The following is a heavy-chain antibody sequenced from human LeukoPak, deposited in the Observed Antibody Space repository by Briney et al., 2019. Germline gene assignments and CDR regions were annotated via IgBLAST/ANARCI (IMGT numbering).Heavy chain of an antibody. CDR2: INPNSGGT. CDR1: GYTFTGYY. J-gene: IGHJ4*02. D-gene: IGHD3-10*01. V-gene: IGHV1-2*02. Sequence: ASVKVSCKASGYTFTGYYMHWVRQAPGQGLEWMGWINPNSGGTNYAQKFQGRVTMTRDTSISTAYMELSRLGSDDTAVYYCAREEVTMVRGVIRVWGQGTLVTVSS. CDR3: AREEVTMVRGVIRV.